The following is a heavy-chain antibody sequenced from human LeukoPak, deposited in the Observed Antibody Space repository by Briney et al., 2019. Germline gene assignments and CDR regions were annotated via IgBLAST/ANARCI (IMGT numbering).Heavy chain of an antibody. J-gene: IGHJ4*02. CDR1: GFTFSNFV. CDR3: AKDRYSSGWYGVDY. D-gene: IGHD6-13*01. CDR2: IGAGGVNT. Sequence: GGSLRLSCAASGFTFSNFVMNWVRQAPGKGLQWVSTIGAGGVNTFYADSVKGRFTISRDNSKNTLYLQMDSLRTEDTAMYYCAKDRYSSGWYGVDYWGQGTLVTVSS. V-gene: IGHV3-23*01.